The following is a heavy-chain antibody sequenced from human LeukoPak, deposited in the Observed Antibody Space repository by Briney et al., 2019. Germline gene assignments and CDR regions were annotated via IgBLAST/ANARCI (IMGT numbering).Heavy chain of an antibody. CDR1: GGSINSHY. Sequence: SETLSLTCAVSGGSINSHYWGWIRQPPGKGLQWIGDVYYTGKINYNPSLKSRVTITLDTSKDHLSLNLTSVLAADTAIYYCVRRDTGWNYFDYWGQGILVTVSS. CDR3: VRRDTGWNYFDY. CDR2: VYYTGKI. J-gene: IGHJ4*02. V-gene: IGHV4-59*08. D-gene: IGHD6-19*01.